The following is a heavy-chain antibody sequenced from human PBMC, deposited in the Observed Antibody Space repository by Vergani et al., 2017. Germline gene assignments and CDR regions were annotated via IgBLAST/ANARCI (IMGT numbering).Heavy chain of an antibody. CDR2: INHSGST. D-gene: IGHD6-25*01. J-gene: IGHJ5*02. Sequence: QVQLQQWGAGLLKPSETLSLTCAVYGGSFSGYYWSWIRQPPGKGLEWIGEINHSGSTNYNPSLKSRVTISVDTSKNQFSLKLSSVTAAATAVYYCARGLPFSVSPKFDPWGQGTLVTVSS. V-gene: IGHV4-34*01. CDR3: ARGLPFSVSPKFDP. CDR1: GGSFSGYY.